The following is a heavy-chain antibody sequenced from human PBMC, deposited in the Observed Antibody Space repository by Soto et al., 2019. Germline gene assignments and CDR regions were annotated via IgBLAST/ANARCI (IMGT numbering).Heavy chain of an antibody. J-gene: IGHJ4*02. CDR1: GGSISSGSYS. CDR3: ASSRGSHVPLDY. D-gene: IGHD1-26*01. CDR2: IYHSGST. Sequence: SETLSLTCAVSGGSISSGSYSWSWIRQPPGKGLEWIGYIYHSGSTYYNPSLKSRVTISVDRSKNQFSLKLSSVTAADTAVYYCASSRGSHVPLDYWGQGTLVTVSS. V-gene: IGHV4-30-2*01.